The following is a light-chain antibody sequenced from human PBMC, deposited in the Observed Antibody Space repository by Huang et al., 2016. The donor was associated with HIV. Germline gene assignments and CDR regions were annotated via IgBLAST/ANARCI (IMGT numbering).Light chain of an antibody. V-gene: IGKV3-15*01. J-gene: IGKJ1*01. Sequence: EIVMTQSPASLPVSPGERATLSCRARQSVNSDLAWYQKKPGQAPRLLMYGASTRATGVPPRFSGSGSGTNFTLTISSLQSEDFVFYYCHQYHDWPRTFGQGTKVEVK. CDR3: HQYHDWPRT. CDR2: GAS. CDR1: QSVNSD.